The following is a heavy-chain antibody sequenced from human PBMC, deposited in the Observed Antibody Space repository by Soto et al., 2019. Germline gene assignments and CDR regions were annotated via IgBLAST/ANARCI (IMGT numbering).Heavy chain of an antibody. CDR1: GYSFTSYW. J-gene: IGHJ6*02. CDR3: ARWAENYYYGIDV. V-gene: IGHV5-51*01. D-gene: IGHD1-26*01. Sequence: GESLKISCKGSGYSFTSYWIGWVRQMPGKGLEWMGIIYPGDSDTRYSPSFQGQVTISADKSISTAYLQWSSLKASDTAMYYCARWAENYYYGIDVWGQGTTVTVSS. CDR2: IYPGDSDT.